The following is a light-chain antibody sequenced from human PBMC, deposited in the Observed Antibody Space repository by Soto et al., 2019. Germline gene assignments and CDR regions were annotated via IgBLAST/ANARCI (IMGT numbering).Light chain of an antibody. CDR3: QSYDTTLSGWV. CDR1: SSNIGAPYD. CDR2: GNS. Sequence: QPLLTQPPSVSGAPGQRVTISCTGSSSNIGAPYDVHWYQQLPGTAPKLLIYGNSNRPSGVPDRFSGSRSDTSASLAITGLQAEDEADYYCQSYDTTLSGWVFGGGTKLTVL. V-gene: IGLV1-40*01. J-gene: IGLJ3*02.